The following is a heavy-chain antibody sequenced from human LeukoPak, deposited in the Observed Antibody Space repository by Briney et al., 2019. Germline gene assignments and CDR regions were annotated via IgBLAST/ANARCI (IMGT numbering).Heavy chain of an antibody. V-gene: IGHV1-46*01. D-gene: IGHD2-21*02. Sequence: ASVKVSFKASGYTFTGFYMHWVRQAPGQGLEWMGTINPSGGDTRYAQKFQGRVTMTRDTSTSTVYMELSSLRSGDTAVYYCARGLPLDWFDPWGQGTLVTVSS. CDR3: ARGLPLDWFDP. J-gene: IGHJ5*02. CDR2: INPSGGDT. CDR1: GYTFTGFY.